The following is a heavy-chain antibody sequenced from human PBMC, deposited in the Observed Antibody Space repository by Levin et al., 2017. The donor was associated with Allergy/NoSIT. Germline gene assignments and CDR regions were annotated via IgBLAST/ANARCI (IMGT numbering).Heavy chain of an antibody. CDR1: GGSISRSSYY. D-gene: IGHD3-22*01. V-gene: IGHV4-39*01. CDR2: IYYSGST. Sequence: SQTLSLTCTVSGGSISRSSYYWGWIRQPPGKGLEWIGNIYYSGSTYYNPSLKSRVTISIDTSKNQFSLKLSSVTAADTAVYYCARLENNYDSRGYNYAFFDYWGHGTLVTVSS. J-gene: IGHJ4*01. CDR3: ARLENNYDSRGYNYAFFDY.